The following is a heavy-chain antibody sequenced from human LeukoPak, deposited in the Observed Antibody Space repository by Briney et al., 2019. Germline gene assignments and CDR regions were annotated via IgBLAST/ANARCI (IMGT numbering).Heavy chain of an antibody. J-gene: IGHJ4*02. CDR2: IIPIFGTA. D-gene: IGHD3-10*01. Sequence: SVKVSCKASGGTFSSYAISWVRQAPGQGLEWMGGIIPIFGTANYAQKFQGRVTITADESTSTAYMELSSLRSEDTAVYYCARDRNYGSGSSSFDYWGQGTLVTVSS. CDR3: ARDRNYGSGSSSFDY. CDR1: GGTFSSYA. V-gene: IGHV1-69*01.